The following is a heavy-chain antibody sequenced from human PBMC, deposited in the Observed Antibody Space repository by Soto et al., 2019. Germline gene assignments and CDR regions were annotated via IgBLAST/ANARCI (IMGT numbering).Heavy chain of an antibody. CDR1: GGSISSYH. D-gene: IGHD3-3*01. CDR2: TSNSAPT. V-gene: IGHV4-59*08. CDR3: ARLFRDVYNAVEY. J-gene: IGHJ4*02. Sequence: SETLSLTCTVSGGSISSYHWSWIRQSPGKGLEWIGYTSNSAPTIYNPSLKSRVTISADTSKNQFSLRLSSVTAAYSAVYFCARLFRDVYNAVEYWGQGALVT.